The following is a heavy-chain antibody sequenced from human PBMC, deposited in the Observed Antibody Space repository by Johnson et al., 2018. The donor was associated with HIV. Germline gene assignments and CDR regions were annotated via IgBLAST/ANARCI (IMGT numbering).Heavy chain of an antibody. CDR1: GFTFSTYA. J-gene: IGHJ3*02. D-gene: IGHD6-19*01. Sequence: QVQLVESGGGVVQPGRSLRLSCAASGFTFSTYAMHWVRQAPGKGLEWVSVIYSGGSTYYADSVKGRFTISRDHAKKSLYLQMDNLRVEDTAMYYCARDGVYSSPWDAFDIWGQGTMVTVSS. CDR3: ARDGVYSSPWDAFDI. CDR2: IYSGGST. V-gene: IGHV3-NL1*01.